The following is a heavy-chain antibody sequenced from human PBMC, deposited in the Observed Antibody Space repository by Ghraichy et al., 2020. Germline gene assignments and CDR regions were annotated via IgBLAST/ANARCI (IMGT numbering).Heavy chain of an antibody. Sequence: SETLSLTCTVSGGSINSGSYYWGWIRQPPGKGLEWIGSIYYSGSTYYNPSLKSRVTVSVDTSKNQFSLKVTSVTAADTAIYYCANRDPANTYGWAYYYWGQGTPVTVSS. CDR3: ANRDPANTYGWAYYY. CDR1: GGSINSGSYY. J-gene: IGHJ4*02. D-gene: IGHD5-18*01. V-gene: IGHV4-39*01. CDR2: IYYSGST.